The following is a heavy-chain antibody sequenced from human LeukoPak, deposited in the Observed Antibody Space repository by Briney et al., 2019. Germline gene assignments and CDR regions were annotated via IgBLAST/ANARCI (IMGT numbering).Heavy chain of an antibody. J-gene: IGHJ5*02. V-gene: IGHV3-23*01. CDR2: ISGSGGST. Sequence: GGSLRLSCAASGFTFSDYYMSWIRQAPGKGLEWVSAISGSGGSTYYADSVKGRFTISRDNSKNTLYLQMNSLRAEDTAVYYCAEAQRITMVRGVSHWFDPWGQGTLVTVSS. D-gene: IGHD3-10*01. CDR3: AEAQRITMVRGVSHWFDP. CDR1: GFTFSDYY.